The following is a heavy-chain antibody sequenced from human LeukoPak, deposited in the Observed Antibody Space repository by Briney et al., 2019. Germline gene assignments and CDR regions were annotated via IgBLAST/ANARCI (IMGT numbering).Heavy chain of an antibody. V-gene: IGHV3-20*04. D-gene: IGHD3-16*01. J-gene: IGHJ6*03. CDR1: GFTFDDYG. CDR3: ARDVITYYYMDV. Sequence: GGSLRLSCAASGFTFDDYGMSWVRQGPGKGLEWVSGINWNGGSTGYADSVKGRFTISRDNAKNSLYLQMNSLRAEDTAVYYCARDVITYYYMDVWGKGTTVTISS. CDR2: INWNGGST.